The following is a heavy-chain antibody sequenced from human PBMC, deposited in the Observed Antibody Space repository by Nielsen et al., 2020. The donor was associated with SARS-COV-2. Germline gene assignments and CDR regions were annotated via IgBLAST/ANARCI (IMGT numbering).Heavy chain of an antibody. V-gene: IGHV3-23*01. CDR1: GFSFSSYA. Sequence: GGSLRLSCAASGFSFSSYAMNWVRQAPGEGLEWVSGISDSGGDTHYADSVKGRFAISRANSKSTLYLQMNSLRAEDTAVYYCAKEDCGGDDCWVDYSGQGTLVTVSS. J-gene: IGHJ4*02. CDR3: AKEDCGGDDCWVDY. CDR2: ISDSGGDT. D-gene: IGHD2-21*02.